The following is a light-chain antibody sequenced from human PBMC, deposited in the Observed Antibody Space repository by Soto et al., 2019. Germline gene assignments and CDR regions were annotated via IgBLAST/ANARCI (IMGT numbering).Light chain of an antibody. J-gene: IGLJ2*01. V-gene: IGLV2-23*01. CDR2: DDT. CDR3: SSCGGRG. CDR1: SSYAL. Sequence: QSALTQPASVSGSPGQSITISCTVTSSYALVSWFQYHPGKAPKLVMYDDTKRPSGVSERLSGSRSDNTASLIITGLQTDDEADYYCSSCGGRGFGGGTKLTVL.